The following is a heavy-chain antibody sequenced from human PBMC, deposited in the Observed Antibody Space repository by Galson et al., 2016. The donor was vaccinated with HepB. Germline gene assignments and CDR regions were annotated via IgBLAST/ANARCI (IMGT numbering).Heavy chain of an antibody. V-gene: IGHV4-30-2*01. CDR1: GASISSDGYS. CDR2: VYHSGSS. D-gene: IGHD6-13*01. J-gene: IGHJ4*02. CDR3: ARAPVGYSNSGPDY. Sequence: TLSLTCTVSGASISSDGYSWSWIRQPPGKGLEWIGHVYHSGSSYNIPSLNSRLTISLDRSKNRFSLKLTSVTAADTAVYYGARAPVGYSNSGPDYWGQGTVVTGAS.